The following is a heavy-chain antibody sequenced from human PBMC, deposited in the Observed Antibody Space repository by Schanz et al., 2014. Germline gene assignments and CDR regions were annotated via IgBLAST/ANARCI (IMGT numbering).Heavy chain of an antibody. CDR1: GFTFSSYG. CDR3: AKQIHYDILTVTRN. V-gene: IGHV3-33*06. J-gene: IGHJ4*02. Sequence: VQLVESGGGVVQFGRSLRLSCVASGFTFSSYGMHWVRQAPGKGLEWVAVIWYDENNKYYADSVKGRFTISRDNSKNTLYLQMNSLRAEDTAVYYCAKQIHYDILTVTRNWGQGTLVTVSS. D-gene: IGHD3-9*01. CDR2: IWYDENNK.